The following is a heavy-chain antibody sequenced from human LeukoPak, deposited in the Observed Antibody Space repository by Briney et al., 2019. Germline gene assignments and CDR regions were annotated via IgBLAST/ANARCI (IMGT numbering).Heavy chain of an antibody. CDR3: ASMYNRLGYFDY. J-gene: IGHJ4*02. CDR1: GYSISSGSYY. Sequence: SETLSLTCTVSGYSISSGSYYWSWIRQPAGKGLEWIGRIYTSGSTNYNPSLKSRVTISVDTSKNQFSLKLSSVTAADTAVYYCASMYNRLGYFDYWGQGTLVTVSS. V-gene: IGHV4-61*02. CDR2: IYTSGST. D-gene: IGHD1-14*01.